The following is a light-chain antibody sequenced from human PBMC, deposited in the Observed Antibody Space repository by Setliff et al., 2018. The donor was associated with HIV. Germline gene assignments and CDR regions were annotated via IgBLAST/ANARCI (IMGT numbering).Light chain of an antibody. V-gene: IGLV1-47*01. CDR3: AASDDSLSGVV. J-gene: IGLJ2*01. Sequence: QSALTQPPSASGPPGQRVTISCSGSSSNIGSNYVYWYQQLPGTAPKLLIYRSYQRPSGVPDRFSASKSGTSASLAISGVRSEDEADYYCAASDDSLSGVVFGGGTKVTVL. CDR2: RSY. CDR1: SSNIGSNY.